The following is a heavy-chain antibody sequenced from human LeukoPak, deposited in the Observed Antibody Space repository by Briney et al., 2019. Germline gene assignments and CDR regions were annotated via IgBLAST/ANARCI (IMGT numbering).Heavy chain of an antibody. D-gene: IGHD1-26*01. Sequence: SQTLSLTCTVSGGSISSGDYYWSWIRQPPGKGLEWIGYISQSGDSYFTPSLKSRATISVDRSKNHFSLTLISVTAADTAVYYCARARGSYQLFDYWGQGTLVTVSS. CDR2: ISQSGDS. V-gene: IGHV4-30-2*01. J-gene: IGHJ4*02. CDR1: GGSISSGDYY. CDR3: ARARGSYQLFDY.